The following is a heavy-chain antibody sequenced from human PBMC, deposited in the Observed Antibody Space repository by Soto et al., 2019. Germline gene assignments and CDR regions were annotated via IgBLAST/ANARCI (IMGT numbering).Heavy chain of an antibody. CDR2: IIPILGIA. J-gene: IGHJ3*02. Sequence: SVKVSCKASGGTFSSYTISWVRQAPGQGLEWMGRIIPILGIANYAQKFQGRVTITADKSTSTAYMELSSLRSEDTAVYYCARGGRILDYDILTGYYNPQAFDIWGQGTMVTVSS. CDR3: ARGGRILDYDILTGYYNPQAFDI. D-gene: IGHD3-9*01. CDR1: GGTFSSYT. V-gene: IGHV1-69*02.